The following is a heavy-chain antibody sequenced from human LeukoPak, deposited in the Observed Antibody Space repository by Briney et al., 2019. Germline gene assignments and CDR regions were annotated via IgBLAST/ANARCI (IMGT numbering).Heavy chain of an antibody. CDR2: IGTIISTT. CDR3: ATTFPYCSEDNCAL. D-gene: IGHD2-15*01. V-gene: IGHV3-48*03. J-gene: IGHJ1*01. CDR1: GFNFRIHE. Sequence: QPGGSLRLSCAASGFNFRIHEMNWVRQAPGKGLEWISYIGTIISTTYYADSVKGRFTVSRDDAKNSLYLQMNNLRADDTAVYYCATTFPYCSEDNCALGGQGTLVTVSS.